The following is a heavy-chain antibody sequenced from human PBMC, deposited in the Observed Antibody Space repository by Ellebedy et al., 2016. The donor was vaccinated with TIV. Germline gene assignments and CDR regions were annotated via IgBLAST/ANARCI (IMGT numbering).Heavy chain of an antibody. CDR1: GYTFTTYY. J-gene: IGHJ4*02. V-gene: IGHV1-46*01. Sequence: AASVKVSCKASGYTFTTYYIHWVRQAPGQGLEWMGIINPNVATTSYAQKFEGRVTMTRDTSTSTVYMEVSSLRSEDTAVYYCARDLGRNSNYLEYWGQGTLVTVSS. CDR3: ARDLGRNSNYLEY. CDR2: INPNVATT. D-gene: IGHD4-11*01.